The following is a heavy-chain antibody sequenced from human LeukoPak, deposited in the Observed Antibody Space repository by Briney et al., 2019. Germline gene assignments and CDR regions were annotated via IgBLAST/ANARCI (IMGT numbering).Heavy chain of an antibody. J-gene: IGHJ4*02. V-gene: IGHV1-69*05. D-gene: IGHD3-22*01. Sequence: GASVKVSCKASGGTLSSYAISWVRQAPGQGLEWMGGIIPIFGTANYAQKFQGRVTITTDESTGTAYMELSSLRSEDTAVYYCARGYYYDSSGYLPWDYWGQGTLVTVSS. CDR1: GGTLSSYA. CDR3: ARGYYYDSSGYLPWDY. CDR2: IIPIFGTA.